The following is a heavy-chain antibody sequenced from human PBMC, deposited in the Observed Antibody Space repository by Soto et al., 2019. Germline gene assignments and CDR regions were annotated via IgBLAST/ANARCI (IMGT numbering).Heavy chain of an antibody. D-gene: IGHD2-15*01. CDR2: IYYSGST. V-gene: IGHV4-39*01. CDR1: GGSISSSSYY. CDR3: ARIRGGSFDFDY. Sequence: SETLSLTCTVSGGSISSSSYYWGWIRQPPGKGLEWIGSIYYSGSTYYNPSLKSRVTISVDTSKNQFSLKLSSVTAADTAVYYCARIRGGSFDFDYWGQGTLVTVSS. J-gene: IGHJ4*02.